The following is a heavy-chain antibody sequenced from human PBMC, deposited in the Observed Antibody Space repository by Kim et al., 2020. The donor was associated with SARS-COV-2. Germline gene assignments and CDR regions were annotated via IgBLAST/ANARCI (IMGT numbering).Heavy chain of an antibody. J-gene: IGHJ4*02. D-gene: IGHD6-13*01. CDR3: ARVLEPYSSSWGEY. V-gene: IGHV1-3*01. Sequence: SQKFQGRVTITRDTSASTAYMELSSLRSEDTAVYYCARVLEPYSSSWGEYWGQGTLVTVSS.